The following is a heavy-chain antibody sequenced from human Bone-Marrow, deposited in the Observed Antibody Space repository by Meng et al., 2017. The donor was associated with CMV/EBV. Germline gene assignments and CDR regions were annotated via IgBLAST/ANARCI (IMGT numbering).Heavy chain of an antibody. CDR3: AKDKQLQTKYYYYYYGMDV. CDR1: GFTFDDYA. Sequence: GGSLRLSCAASGFTFDDYAMHWVRQAPGKGLEWVSLISWDGGSTYYADSVKGRFTISRDNSKNSLYLQMNSLRAEDTALYYCAKDKQLQTKYYYYYYGMDVWGQGTTVTVSS. D-gene: IGHD6-13*01. CDR2: ISWDGGST. V-gene: IGHV3-43D*03. J-gene: IGHJ6*02.